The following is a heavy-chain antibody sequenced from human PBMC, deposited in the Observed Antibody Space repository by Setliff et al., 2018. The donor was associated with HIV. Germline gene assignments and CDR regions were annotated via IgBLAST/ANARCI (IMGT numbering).Heavy chain of an antibody. D-gene: IGHD3-22*01. J-gene: IGHJ6*03. V-gene: IGHV1-18*01. CDR1: GDIFTKYG. Sequence: ASVKVSCKVSGDIFTKYGFSWVRQAPGQGPEWMGWVSAYNGRTDYAENFQGRLTMTIDTPTTTVYMELRSLRSDDTAVYYCARGTPYIYDRSGYNGGRDSYYYRDVWGKGATVTVSS. CDR3: ARGTPYIYDRSGYNGGRDSYYYRDV. CDR2: VSAYNGRT.